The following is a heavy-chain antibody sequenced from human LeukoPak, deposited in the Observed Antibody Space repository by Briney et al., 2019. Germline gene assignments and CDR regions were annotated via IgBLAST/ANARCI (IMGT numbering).Heavy chain of an antibody. D-gene: IGHD2-2*02. J-gene: IGHJ4*02. V-gene: IGHV3-66*01. CDR3: AKASCSSTSCYTGY. Sequence: GGSLRLSCAASGIIVSNNYMSWVRQAPGRGLEWVSVIYSGGSTYYADSVKGRFTISRDNSKNTLYLQMNSLRAEDTAVYYCAKASCSSTSCYTGYWGQGTLVTVSS. CDR2: IYSGGST. CDR1: GIIVSNNY.